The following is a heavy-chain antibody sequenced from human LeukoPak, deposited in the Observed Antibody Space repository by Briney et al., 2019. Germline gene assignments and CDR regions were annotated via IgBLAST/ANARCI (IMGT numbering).Heavy chain of an antibody. CDR1: GFTFSSYA. Sequence: GGSLRLSCAASGFTFSSYAMSWVRQAPGKGLEWVAVISYDGSNKYYADSVKGRFTISRDNSKNTLYLQMNSLRAEDTAVYYCARDRDNYYDSSGYHYSPFDYWGQGTLVTVSS. CDR3: ARDRDNYYDSSGYHYSPFDY. V-gene: IGHV3-30-3*01. CDR2: ISYDGSNK. D-gene: IGHD3-22*01. J-gene: IGHJ4*02.